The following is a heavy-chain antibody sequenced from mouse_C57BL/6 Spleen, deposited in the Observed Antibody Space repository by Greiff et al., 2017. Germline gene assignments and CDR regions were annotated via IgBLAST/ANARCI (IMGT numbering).Heavy chain of an antibody. V-gene: IGHV1-20*01. CDR2: INPYNGDT. CDR1: GYSFTGYF. Sequence: VQLQQSGPELVKPGDSVKISCKASGYSFTGYFMNWVMQSHGKSLDWIGRINPYNGDTYYNQKFKGKATLTVDKPSSTAHMELLSLTSEDSAVYYCARKEVYGNSIGYWGQGTTLTVSS. D-gene: IGHD2-1*01. J-gene: IGHJ2*01. CDR3: ARKEVYGNSIGY.